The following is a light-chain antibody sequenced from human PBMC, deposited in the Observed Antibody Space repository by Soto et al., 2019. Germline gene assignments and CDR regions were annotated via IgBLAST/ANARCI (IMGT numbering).Light chain of an antibody. Sequence: EIVLTQSPATLSLSPGERATLSCRASQSVSSYLAWYQQKPGQAPRLLIYDASNRATGIPARFSGSGSGTDSTLTISSLEPEDFAVYYCQQRSNWRTFGQGTKVEIK. CDR2: DAS. J-gene: IGKJ1*01. CDR3: QQRSNWRT. CDR1: QSVSSY. V-gene: IGKV3-11*01.